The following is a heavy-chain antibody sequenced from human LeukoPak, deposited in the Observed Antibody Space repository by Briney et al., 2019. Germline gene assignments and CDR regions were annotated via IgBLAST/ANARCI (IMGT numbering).Heavy chain of an antibody. CDR3: ARDPAFPCGGDCYFDY. CDR2: INSDGSST. CDR1: GXTFSRYW. V-gene: IGHV3-74*01. J-gene: IGHJ4*02. Sequence: PGGSLRLSCAASGXTFSRYWMHWVRQAPGKGLVWVSRINSDGSSTSCADSVKGRFTISRDNAKNTLYLQMNSLRAEDTAVYYCARDPAFPCGGDCYFDYWGQGTLVTVSS. D-gene: IGHD2-21*02.